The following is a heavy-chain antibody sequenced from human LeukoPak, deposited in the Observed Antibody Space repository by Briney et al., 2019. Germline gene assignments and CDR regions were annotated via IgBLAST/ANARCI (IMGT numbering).Heavy chain of an antibody. V-gene: IGHV4-4*07. CDR3: ARMGGGATRFDY. CDR1: GDSINNYY. J-gene: IGHJ4*02. D-gene: IGHD1-26*01. Sequence: PSETLSLTCTVSGDSINNYYWTWIRQPAGKGLEWIGRIYTSGATNYNPSLKNRVNMSVDTSKNQFSLKLNSVTAADTAVYYCARMGGGATRFDYWGQGTLVTVSS. CDR2: IYTSGAT.